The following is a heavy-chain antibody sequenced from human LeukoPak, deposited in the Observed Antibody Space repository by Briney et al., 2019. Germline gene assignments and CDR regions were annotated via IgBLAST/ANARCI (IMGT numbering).Heavy chain of an antibody. V-gene: IGHV4-34*01. CDR3: ARDNWNYGSSMDV. CDR1: GGSFSGYY. CDR2: INHSGST. Sequence: PSETLSLTCAVYGGSFSGYYWSWIRQPPGKGLEWIGEINHSGSTNYNPSLKSRITISVDTSKNQFSLKLSSVTAADTAVYYCARDNWNYGSSMDVWGQGTTVTVSS. J-gene: IGHJ6*02. D-gene: IGHD1-7*01.